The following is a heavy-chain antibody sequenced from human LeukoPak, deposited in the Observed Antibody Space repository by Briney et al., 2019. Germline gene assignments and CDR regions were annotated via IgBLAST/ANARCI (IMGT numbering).Heavy chain of an antibody. V-gene: IGHV1-46*01. Sequence: ASAKVSCKASGYTFTSYYMHWVRQAPGQGLEWMGIINPSGGSTSYAQKFQGRVTMTRDTSTSTLYMELSSLRSEDTAVYYCARDHYYGSGSSYGGPDYWGQGTLVTVSS. CDR1: GYTFTSYY. J-gene: IGHJ4*02. CDR3: ARDHYYGSGSSYGGPDY. CDR2: INPSGGST. D-gene: IGHD3-10*01.